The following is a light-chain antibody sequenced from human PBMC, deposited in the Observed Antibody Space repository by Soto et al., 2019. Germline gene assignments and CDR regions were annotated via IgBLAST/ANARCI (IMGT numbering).Light chain of an antibody. CDR3: QQTYSTPRT. CDR1: QNIPGY. V-gene: IGKV1-39*01. CDR2: AAS. Sequence: DIQMTQSPSSLSASVGDRVTITCRASQNIPGYLNWFQQKPGKAPKLLIYAASSLQTGVPSRFSGSGSGTDFTLTISSLQPQDFATYYCQQTYSTPRTFGQGNKVEIK. J-gene: IGKJ1*01.